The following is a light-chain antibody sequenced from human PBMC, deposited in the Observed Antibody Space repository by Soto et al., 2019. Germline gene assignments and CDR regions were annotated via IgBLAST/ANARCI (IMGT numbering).Light chain of an antibody. J-gene: IGKJ4*01. CDR1: QTISSW. CDR2: KAS. CDR3: QPYNNWPLT. Sequence: DIQMTQSPSTLSGSVGDRVTITCRASQTISSWLAWYQQKPGKAPKLLIYKASTLKSGVPSRFSGSGSGTEFTLTISSLQPDDFAVYYCQPYNNWPLTFGGGTKV. V-gene: IGKV1-5*03.